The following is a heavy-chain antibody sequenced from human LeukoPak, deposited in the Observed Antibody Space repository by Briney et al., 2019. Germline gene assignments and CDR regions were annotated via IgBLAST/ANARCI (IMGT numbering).Heavy chain of an antibody. CDR2: IRFDESDK. D-gene: IGHD2-8*01. CDR1: GFIFSNFG. CDR3: VKDNPVCES. J-gene: IGHJ5*02. V-gene: IGHV3-30*02. Sequence: GGSLGLSCAASGFIFSNFGMHWVRQAPGKGLEWVAFIRFDESDKFYADSVMGRFTISRDISKNTLFLQMNSLRVEDTAVYYCVKDNPVCESWGQGTLVTVSS.